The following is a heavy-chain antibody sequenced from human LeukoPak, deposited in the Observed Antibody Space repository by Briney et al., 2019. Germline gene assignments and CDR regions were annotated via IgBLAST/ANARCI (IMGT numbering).Heavy chain of an antibody. CDR1: GGSFSVYS. Sequence: PSETLSLTCAVYGGSFSVYSWSCIRQPPGKGLEWIGEINHSGSTNYNPSLKSRVTISVDTSKNQFSLKLSSVTAADTAVYYCARQEYSSGWNFDYWGQGTLVTVSS. CDR2: INHSGST. V-gene: IGHV4-34*01. CDR3: ARQEYSSGWNFDY. J-gene: IGHJ4*02. D-gene: IGHD6-19*01.